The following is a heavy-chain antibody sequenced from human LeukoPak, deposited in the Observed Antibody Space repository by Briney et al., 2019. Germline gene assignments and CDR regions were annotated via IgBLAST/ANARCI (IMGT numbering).Heavy chain of an antibody. J-gene: IGHJ6*03. CDR2: ISSGGSTI. D-gene: IGHD1-26*01. Sequence: LSLTCAVYGGSFSGYYWSWIRQPPGKGLEWVSYISSGGSTIYYADSVKGRFTISRDNAKNSLYLQMNSLRAEDTAVYYCARVLSAEHYYYYYYMDVWGKGTTVTVSS. V-gene: IGHV3-11*01. CDR3: ARVLSAEHYYYYYYMDV. CDR1: GGSFSGYY.